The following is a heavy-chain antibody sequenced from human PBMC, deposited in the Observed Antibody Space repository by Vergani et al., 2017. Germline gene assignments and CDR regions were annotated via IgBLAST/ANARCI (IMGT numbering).Heavy chain of an antibody. V-gene: IGHV4-59*01. CDR3: AREEDDREGHAFDI. CDR1: GGSISSYY. Sequence: QVQLQESGPGLVKPSETLSLTCTVSGGSISSYYWSWIRQPPGKGLEWIGYIYYSGSTNYNPSLKSRVTISVDTSKNQFSLKLSSVTAADTAVYYCAREEDDREGHAFDIWGQGTMVTVSS. J-gene: IGHJ3*02. CDR2: IYYSGST. D-gene: IGHD3-9*01.